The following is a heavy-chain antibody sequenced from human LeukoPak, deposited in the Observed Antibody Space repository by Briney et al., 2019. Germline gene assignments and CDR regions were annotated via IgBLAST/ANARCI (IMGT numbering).Heavy chain of an antibody. CDR2: VYSGDST. Sequence: GGSLRLSCAASGFTVSSDYMSWVRQAPGKGLECVSVVYSGDSTYYADSVKGRFTISRDISKNTVYLRMSSPRAEDTAVYYCARLEDDYGDYGGAFDIWGQGTMVTVSS. J-gene: IGHJ3*02. V-gene: IGHV3-53*01. D-gene: IGHD4-17*01. CDR3: ARLEDDYGDYGGAFDI. CDR1: GFTVSSDY.